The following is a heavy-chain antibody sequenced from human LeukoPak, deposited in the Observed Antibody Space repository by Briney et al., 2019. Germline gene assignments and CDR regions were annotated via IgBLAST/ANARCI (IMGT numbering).Heavy chain of an antibody. CDR1: AFTFSSYE. V-gene: IGHV3-48*03. CDR3: ARASRYDGGGYGLDV. J-gene: IGHJ6*02. D-gene: IGHD3-22*01. CDR2: ISSSAHTI. Sequence: GGSLRLSCAASAFTFSSYEMNWVRQAPGKGLEWVSYISSSAHTIYYADSVKGRFTNSRDNAKNSLYLQMNSLRAEDTALYYCARASRYDGGGYGLDVWGQGTTVTVSS.